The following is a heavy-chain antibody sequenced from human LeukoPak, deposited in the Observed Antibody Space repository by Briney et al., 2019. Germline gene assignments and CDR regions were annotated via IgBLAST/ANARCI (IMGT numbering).Heavy chain of an antibody. D-gene: IGHD4-17*01. V-gene: IGHV3-21*01. J-gene: IGHJ3*02. CDR2: ISSSSSYI. CDR1: GFTFSSYS. CDR3: ARVRYGDYGFDAFDI. Sequence: GGSLRLSCAASGFTFSSYSMNWVRQAPGKGLEWVSSISSSSSYIYYADSVKGRFTISRDNAKNSLYLQMNSLRAEDTAVYYCARVRYGDYGFDAFDIWGLGTMVTVSS.